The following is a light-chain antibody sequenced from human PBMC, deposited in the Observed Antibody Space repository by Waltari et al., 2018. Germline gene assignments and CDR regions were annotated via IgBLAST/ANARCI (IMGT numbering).Light chain of an antibody. CDR2: DKN. Sequence: SSELTQDPAVSVAMGQTVRITCPGDSLRSYYASWYQQRPGPAPILVMYDKNNRPSGVPDRFSGSTSDNTASLTITGAQAEDEASYYCHSRDASGVGGSFGGGTKLTVL. J-gene: IGLJ2*01. V-gene: IGLV3-19*01. CDR3: HSRDASGVGGS. CDR1: SLRSYY.